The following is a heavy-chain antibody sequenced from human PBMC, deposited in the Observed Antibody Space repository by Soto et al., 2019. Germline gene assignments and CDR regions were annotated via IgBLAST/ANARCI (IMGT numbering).Heavy chain of an antibody. D-gene: IGHD1-1*01. Sequence: ASVKVSCKASGYTFTGYYMHWVQQAPGQGLEWMGWINPNSGGTNYAQKFQGWVTMTRDTSISTAYMELSRLRSDDTAVYYCARDATGLWNADYYYYMDVWGKGTTVTVSS. CDR1: GYTFTGYY. V-gene: IGHV1-2*04. J-gene: IGHJ6*03. CDR2: INPNSGGT. CDR3: ARDATGLWNADYYYYMDV.